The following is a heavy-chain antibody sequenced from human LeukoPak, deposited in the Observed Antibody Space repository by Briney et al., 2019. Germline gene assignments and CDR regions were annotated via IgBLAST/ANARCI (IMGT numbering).Heavy chain of an antibody. CDR1: GGSISTYY. D-gene: IGHD3-10*01. J-gene: IGHJ5*02. CDR3: ARDLPRHATRGFDP. CDR2: IYTTGIT. V-gene: IGHV4-4*07. Sequence: SETLSLTCTVSGGSISTYYWNWIRQPAGKGLEWIGRIYTTGITNYNPSLKSRVSVSVDTSKNQFSLKLSSVTAADTAVYYCARDLPRHATRGFDPWGQGTLVTVSS.